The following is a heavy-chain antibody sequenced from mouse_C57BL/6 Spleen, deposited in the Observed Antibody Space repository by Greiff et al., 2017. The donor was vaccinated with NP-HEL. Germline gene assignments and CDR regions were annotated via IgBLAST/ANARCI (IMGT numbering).Heavy chain of an antibody. J-gene: IGHJ1*03. Sequence: EVKLVESGGGLVKPGGSLKLSCAASGFTFSSYAMSWVRQTPEKRLEWVATISDGGSYTYYPDNVKGRFTISRDNAKNHLYLQMSHLKSEDTAMYYCARNRWLLRYFDVWGTGTTVTVSS. CDR3: ARNRWLLRYFDV. CDR1: GFTFSSYA. CDR2: ISDGGSYT. V-gene: IGHV5-4*03. D-gene: IGHD2-3*01.